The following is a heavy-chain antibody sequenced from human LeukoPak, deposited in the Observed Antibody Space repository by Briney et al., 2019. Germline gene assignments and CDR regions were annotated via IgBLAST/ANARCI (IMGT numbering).Heavy chain of an antibody. D-gene: IGHD5-18*01. V-gene: IGHV3-49*04. CDR3: TRGPIQRWGYSGMDV. Sequence: GGSLRLSCTASGFTFSDHAISWVRQAPGKGLEWVGFIRSKAYGGTIEYAASVKGRFTISRADSISIAYLQLTSLKTEDSAVYYCTRGPIQRWGYSGMDVWGQGTTVIVSS. CDR2: IRSKAYGGTI. CDR1: GFTFSDHA. J-gene: IGHJ6*02.